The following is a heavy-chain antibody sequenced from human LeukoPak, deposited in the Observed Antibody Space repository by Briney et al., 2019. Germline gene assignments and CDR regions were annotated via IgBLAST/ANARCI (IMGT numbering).Heavy chain of an antibody. D-gene: IGHD6-13*01. Sequence: ASVKVSCKASGYTFTSYWIQWVRQAPGQGLEWVGLINPDGGSTAYAHRFQGRVIMTRDTSTSTAYMDLSSMRSEDTAVYHCARAPRNSSTMLDFWGQGTLVTISS. J-gene: IGHJ4*02. CDR1: GYTFTSYW. V-gene: IGHV1-46*01. CDR2: INPDGGST. CDR3: ARAPRNSSTMLDF.